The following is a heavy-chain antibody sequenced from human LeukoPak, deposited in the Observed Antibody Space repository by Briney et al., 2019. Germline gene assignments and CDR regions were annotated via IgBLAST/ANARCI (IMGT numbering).Heavy chain of an antibody. D-gene: IGHD2-15*01. J-gene: IGHJ3*02. Sequence: SETLSLTCAVYGGSFSGYYWSWIRQPPGKGLEWIGEINHSGSTNHNPSLKSRVTISVDTSKNQFSLKLSSVTAADTAVYYCATSCSGGSCYGAFDIWGQGTMVTVSS. CDR2: INHSGST. V-gene: IGHV4-34*01. CDR3: ATSCSGGSCYGAFDI. CDR1: GGSFSGYY.